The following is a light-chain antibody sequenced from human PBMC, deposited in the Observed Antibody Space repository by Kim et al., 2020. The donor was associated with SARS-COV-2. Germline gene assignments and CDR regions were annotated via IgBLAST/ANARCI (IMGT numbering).Light chain of an antibody. J-gene: IGKJ4*01. Sequence: SVGDRVTITCRASQGSSNYLVWFQQKPGKVPKRLIYTASSLQSGVPSRFGGSGSGTEFTLTISSLQPEDFATYYCLQHNSYPLTFGGGTKVDIK. CDR2: TAS. CDR3: LQHNSYPLT. CDR1: QGSSNY. V-gene: IGKV1-17*03.